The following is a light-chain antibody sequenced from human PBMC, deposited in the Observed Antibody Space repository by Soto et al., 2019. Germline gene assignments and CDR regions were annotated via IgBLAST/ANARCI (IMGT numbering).Light chain of an antibody. Sequence: EIVMTQSPATLSVSPGERATLSCRASQSVSRNLAWYQQKPGQAPRLLIYGASSRATGIPARFSGSGSGTEFTLTISSLQSEDFVVYYCQQYNKWPRTFGQGTKVEIK. CDR1: QSVSRN. V-gene: IGKV3-15*01. J-gene: IGKJ1*01. CDR2: GAS. CDR3: QQYNKWPRT.